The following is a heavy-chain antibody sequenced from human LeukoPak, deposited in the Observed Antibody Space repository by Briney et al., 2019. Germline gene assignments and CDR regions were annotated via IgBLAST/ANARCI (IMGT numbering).Heavy chain of an antibody. V-gene: IGHV3-23*01. Sequence: GGSLRLSCAASGFTFSSYSMSWVRQAPGKGLEWVSSLNGDGGITFYADSVKGRFTVSRDNSKITLYLQMNGRRAEDTAVYYCATGAGSKPFDYGGQGTLVTVSS. CDR2: LNGDGGIT. J-gene: IGHJ4*02. CDR1: GFTFSSYS. D-gene: IGHD1-26*01. CDR3: ATGAGSKPFDY.